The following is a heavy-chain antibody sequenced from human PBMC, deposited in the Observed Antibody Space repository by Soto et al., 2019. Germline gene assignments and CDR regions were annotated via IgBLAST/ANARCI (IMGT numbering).Heavy chain of an antibody. CDR2: IWYDGSNK. V-gene: IGHV3-33*01. CDR1: GFTFSSYG. J-gene: IGHJ3*02. Sequence: QVQLVESGGGVVQPGRSLRLSCAASGFTFSSYGMHWVRQAPGKGLEWVAVIWYDGSNKYFADSVKGRFTISRDNSKNTLYLQMNSLRAEDTAVYYCARDRGTGDAFDIWGQGTMVTVSS. D-gene: IGHD3-16*01. CDR3: ARDRGTGDAFDI.